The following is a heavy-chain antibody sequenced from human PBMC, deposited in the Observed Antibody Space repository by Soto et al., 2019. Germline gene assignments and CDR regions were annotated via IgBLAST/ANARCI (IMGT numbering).Heavy chain of an antibody. CDR3: ARDCPYDGWSGQKRNNWFDS. V-gene: IGHV1-46*01. CDR2: INPSGGST. D-gene: IGHD3-3*01. CDR1: GYTFTSYY. J-gene: IGHJ5*01. Sequence: ASVKVSCTASGYTFTSYYMHWVRQAPGQGLKWMGIINPSGGSTSYAQKSQGRVTMTRGTSTSTVYMELSSLRSEDTAVYYCARDCPYDGWSGQKRNNWFDSLGPGTLVTV.